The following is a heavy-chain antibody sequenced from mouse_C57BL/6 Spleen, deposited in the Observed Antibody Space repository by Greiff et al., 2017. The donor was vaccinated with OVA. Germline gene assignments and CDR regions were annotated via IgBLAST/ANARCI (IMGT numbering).Heavy chain of an antibody. D-gene: IGHD1-1*01. CDR3: ARFPIYYGRGGYAMDY. CDR1: GFNIKNTY. Sequence: VQLKQSVAELVRPGASVKLSCTASGFNIKNTYMHWVKQRPEQGLEWIGRIDPANGNTKYAPKFQGKATITADTSSNTAYLQLSSLTSEDTAIYYCARFPIYYGRGGYAMDYWGQGTSVTVSS. J-gene: IGHJ4*01. CDR2: IDPANGNT. V-gene: IGHV14-3*01.